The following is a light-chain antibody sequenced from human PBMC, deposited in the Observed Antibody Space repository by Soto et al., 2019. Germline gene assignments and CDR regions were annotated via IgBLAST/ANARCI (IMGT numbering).Light chain of an antibody. CDR1: QLGDKY. CDR2: QDS. V-gene: IGLV3-1*01. Sequence: SYELTQPTSGSVTSGKTASITGSGDQLGDKYACWYQQKPGQSPVLVIYQDSKRPSGITERFSGSNSVNTATLTISGTQAMDEADYYCQAWDSSSVVFGGGTKLTFL. CDR3: QAWDSSSVV. J-gene: IGLJ2*01.